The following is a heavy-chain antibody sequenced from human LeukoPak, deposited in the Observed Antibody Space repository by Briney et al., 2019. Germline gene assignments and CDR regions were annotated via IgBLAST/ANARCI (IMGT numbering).Heavy chain of an antibody. CDR2: ISSSGTYK. J-gene: IGHJ1*01. D-gene: IGHD3-10*01. CDR1: GFTFSSYS. CDR3: AKDGFYGSGSYLGYFQH. V-gene: IGHV3-21*01. Sequence: KSGGSLRLSCAVSGFTFSSYSMSWVRQAPGKGLEWVSSISSSGTYKYYADSVKGRFTISRDNAKNSLYLQMNSLRAEDTAVYYCAKDGFYGSGSYLGYFQHWGQGTLVTVSS.